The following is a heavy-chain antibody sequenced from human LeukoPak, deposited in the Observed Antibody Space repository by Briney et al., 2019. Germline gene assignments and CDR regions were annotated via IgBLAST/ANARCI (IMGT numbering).Heavy chain of an antibody. CDR2: ISSSGSTI. CDR1: GFTFSSYE. J-gene: IGHJ4*02. CDR3: AREGSDSSVRY. Sequence: PGGSLRLSCAASGFTFSSYEMNWVRQAPGKGLEWVSYISSSGSTIYYADSVKGRFTISRDNAKNSLYLQMNSLRAEDTAVYYCAREGSDSSVRYWGQGTLVTVSS. V-gene: IGHV3-48*03. D-gene: IGHD3-22*01.